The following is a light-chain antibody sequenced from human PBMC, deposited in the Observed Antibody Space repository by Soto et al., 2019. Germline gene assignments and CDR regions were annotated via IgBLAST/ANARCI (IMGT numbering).Light chain of an antibody. V-gene: IGLV1-40*01. CDR3: QSSDSGLTYV. Sequence: QSVLTQPPSVSGAPGQRVTISCTGSSSNIGAGFDVHWYQHLPGTAPKLLIYGNNNRPSGVPERFSGSKSGTSASLAITGLQAEDEAEYYCQSSDSGLTYVFGTGTKLTVL. CDR2: GNN. J-gene: IGLJ1*01. CDR1: SSNIGAGFD.